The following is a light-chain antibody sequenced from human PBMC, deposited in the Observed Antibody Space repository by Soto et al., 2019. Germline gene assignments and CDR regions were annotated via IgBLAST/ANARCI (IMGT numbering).Light chain of an antibody. J-gene: IGKJ3*01. CDR2: QTS. V-gene: IGKV1-5*03. Sequence: DIQMTQSPSTLSASVGDRVTITCRASQSINSWLAWYQQKPGKAPKLLIYQTSSLESGVTSRFSGGGSGTEFTLTIISLQPDDFATYYCQQYNNYLFTFGPGTTVDIK. CDR1: QSINSW. CDR3: QQYNNYLFT.